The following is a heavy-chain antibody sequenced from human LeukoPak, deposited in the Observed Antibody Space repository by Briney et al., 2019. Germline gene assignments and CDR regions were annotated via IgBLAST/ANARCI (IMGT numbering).Heavy chain of an antibody. J-gene: IGHJ4*02. D-gene: IGHD6-19*01. CDR1: GGSISSTSYY. CDR3: ARDGDSSGWTRSDY. CDR2: IYYSGST. Sequence: SETLSLTCTVSGGSISSTSYYWGWIRQPPGKGLEWIGSIYYSGSTYYNPSLKSRVAVSADRSKNQFSLKLSSVTAADTAVYYCARDGDSSGWTRSDYWGQGTLVTVSS. V-gene: IGHV4-39*07.